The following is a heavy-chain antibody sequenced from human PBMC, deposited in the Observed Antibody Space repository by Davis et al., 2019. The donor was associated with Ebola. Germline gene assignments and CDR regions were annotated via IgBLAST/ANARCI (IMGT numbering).Heavy chain of an antibody. CDR1: GGSFSGYY. CDR3: ARYSGYDELGFDY. D-gene: IGHD5-12*01. J-gene: IGHJ4*02. V-gene: IGHV4-34*01. CDR2: INHSGST. Sequence: SETLSLTCAVYGGSFSGYYWSWIRQPPGKGLEWIGEINHSGSTNYNPSLNSRVTISVDTSKNQFSLKLSSVTAADTAVYYCARYSGYDELGFDYWGQGTLVTVSS.